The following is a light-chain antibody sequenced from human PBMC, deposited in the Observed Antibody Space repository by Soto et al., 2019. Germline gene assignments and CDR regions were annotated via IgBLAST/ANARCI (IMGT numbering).Light chain of an antibody. CDR2: GAS. V-gene: IGKV3-20*01. CDR1: QSVSSSY. J-gene: IGKJ1*01. CDR3: QHYGRSPFA. Sequence: EIVLTQSPGTLSLSPGERATLSCRASQSVSSSYLAWYQQKPGQAPRLLIYGASSRATGIPDRFSGSGSGTDFTLTISRLEPEDFTVYYCQHYGRSPFAFGQGTKVDIK.